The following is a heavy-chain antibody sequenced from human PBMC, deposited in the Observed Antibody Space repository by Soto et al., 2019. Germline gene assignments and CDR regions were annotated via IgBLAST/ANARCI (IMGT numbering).Heavy chain of an antibody. Sequence: GGSLRLSCAASGFTFSSYAMHWVRQAPGKGLEWVAVISYDGSNKYYADSVKGRFTISRDNSKNTPYLQMNSLRAEDTAVYYCARPDTGGEPAYHYGMDVWGQGTTVTVSS. CDR3: ARPDTGGEPAYHYGMDV. J-gene: IGHJ6*02. CDR2: ISYDGSNK. D-gene: IGHD2-2*01. V-gene: IGHV3-30-3*01. CDR1: GFTFSSYA.